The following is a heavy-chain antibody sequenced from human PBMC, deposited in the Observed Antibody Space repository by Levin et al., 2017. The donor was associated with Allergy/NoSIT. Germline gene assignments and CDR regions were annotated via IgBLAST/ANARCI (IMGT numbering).Heavy chain of an antibody. Sequence: GESLKISCAASGFTFSSYEMNWVRQAPGKGLEWVSYISSSGSTIYYADSVKGRFTISRDNAKNSLYLQMNSLRAEDTAVYYCARQLGNFWSGYNYYDYWGQGTLVTVSS. CDR2: ISSSGSTI. V-gene: IGHV3-48*03. D-gene: IGHD3-3*01. CDR1: GFTFSSYE. CDR3: ARQLGNFWSGYNYYDY. J-gene: IGHJ4*02.